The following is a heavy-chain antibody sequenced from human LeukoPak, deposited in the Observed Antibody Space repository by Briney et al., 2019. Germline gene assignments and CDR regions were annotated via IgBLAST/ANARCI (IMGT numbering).Heavy chain of an antibody. CDR3: ARGHGIAAAVDFDY. V-gene: IGHV1-8*01. CDR2: RNLNSGNR. D-gene: IGHD6-13*01. Sequence: GASVKVSCKASGYTFTSNDINWMGQATGQGMEWMGWRNLNSGNRGNEQKFQGRVTITTNTSISTAYMELSSLRSEDTAVYYCARGHGIAAAVDFDYWGQGTLVTVSS. CDR1: GYTFTSND. J-gene: IGHJ4*02.